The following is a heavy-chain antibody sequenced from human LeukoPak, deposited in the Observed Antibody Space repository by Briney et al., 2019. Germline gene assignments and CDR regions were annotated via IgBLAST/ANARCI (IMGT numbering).Heavy chain of an antibody. V-gene: IGHV3-15*01. CDR3: TTYSSDSSGYYQFDY. Sequence: PGGSLRLSCAASGFTFSNVWMAWVRQAPGKGLEWIGRVKSKTDGGTTGYAAPVKGRFTISRDDSKNTLYLQMNSLKTEDTAVYYCTTYSSDSSGYYQFDYWGQGTLVTVSS. J-gene: IGHJ4*02. CDR2: VKSKTDGGTT. CDR1: GFTFSNVW. D-gene: IGHD3-22*01.